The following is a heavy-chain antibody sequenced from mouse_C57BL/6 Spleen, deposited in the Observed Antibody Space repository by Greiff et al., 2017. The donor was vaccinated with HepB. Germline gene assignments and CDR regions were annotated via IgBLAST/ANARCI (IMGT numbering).Heavy chain of an antibody. D-gene: IGHD2-4*01. CDR3: ANDYDDAMDY. V-gene: IGHV5-17*01. CDR2: ISSGSSTI. CDR1: GFSFSDYG. J-gene: IGHJ4*01. Sequence: EVKVVESGGGLVKPGGSLKLSCAASGFSFSDYGMHWVRQAPEKGLEWVAYISSGSSTIYYADTVKGRFTISRDNAKNTLFLQMTSLRSEDTAIYDCANDYDDAMDYWGQGTSVTVSS.